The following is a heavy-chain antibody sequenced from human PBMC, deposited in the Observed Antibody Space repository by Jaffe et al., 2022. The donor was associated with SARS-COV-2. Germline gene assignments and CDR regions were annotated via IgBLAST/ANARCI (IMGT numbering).Heavy chain of an antibody. CDR1: RFAFSDHY. Sequence: VQLVQSGGGMVKPGGSLRLSCEASRFAFSDHYMSWVRQAPGKGLEWLAYINTFGTNTNYADSVKGRFTISRDNAKKSLFLEMSGLRVEDTAVYYCGREDFWSGDPPIPHYGMDLWGQGTPVIVSS. J-gene: IGHJ6*02. CDR2: INTFGTNT. V-gene: IGHV3-11*06. CDR3: GREDFWSGDPPIPHYGMDL. D-gene: IGHD3-3*01.